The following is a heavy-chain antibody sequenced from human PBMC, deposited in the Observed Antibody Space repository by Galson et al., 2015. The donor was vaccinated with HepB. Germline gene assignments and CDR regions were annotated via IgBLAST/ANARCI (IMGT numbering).Heavy chain of an antibody. Sequence: CAISGDSVSSNSAAWNWIRQSPSRGLESLGRTYYRSKWYNDYAVSVKSRITINPDTSKNQFSLQLNSVTPEDTAVYYCARGFRYSSGWYPLGAFDIWGQGTMVTVSS. CDR3: ARGFRYSSGWYPLGAFDI. CDR1: GDSVSSNSAA. CDR2: TYYRSKWYN. J-gene: IGHJ3*02. V-gene: IGHV6-1*01. D-gene: IGHD6-19*01.